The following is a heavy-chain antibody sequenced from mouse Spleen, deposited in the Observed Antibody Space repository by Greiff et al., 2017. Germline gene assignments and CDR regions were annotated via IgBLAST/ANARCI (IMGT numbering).Heavy chain of an antibody. J-gene: IGHJ3*01. CDR1: GFTFSSYA. Sequence: EVKVEESGGGLVKLGGSLKLSCAASGFTFSSYAMSWVRQTPEKRLEWVATISSGGGNTYYPDSVKGRFTISRDNAKNTLYLQMSSLKSEDTAMYYCARGAARDPFAYWGQGTLVTVSA. CDR3: ARGAARDPFAY. D-gene: IGHD3-1*01. V-gene: IGHV5-9*04. CDR2: ISSGGGNT.